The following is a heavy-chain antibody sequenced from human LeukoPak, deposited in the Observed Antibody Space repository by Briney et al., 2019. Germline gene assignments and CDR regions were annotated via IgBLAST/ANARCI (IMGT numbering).Heavy chain of an antibody. V-gene: IGHV1-18*01. Sequence: GSVKVSCKASGYTFTSYGISWVRQAPGQGLEWMGWISAHNGNTNYAQKLQGRVTMTTDTSTSTAYMELRSLRSDDTAVYYCARDGVVAANYGMGVWGQGTTVTVSS. J-gene: IGHJ6*02. D-gene: IGHD2-15*01. CDR3: ARDGVVAANYGMGV. CDR1: GYTFTSYG. CDR2: ISAHNGNT.